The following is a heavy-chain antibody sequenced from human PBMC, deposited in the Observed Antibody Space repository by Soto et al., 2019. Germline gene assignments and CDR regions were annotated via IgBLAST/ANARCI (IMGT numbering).Heavy chain of an antibody. Sequence: GGSLRLSCAASGFTLSDYYMSWIRQAPGKGPEWVSYISSSGSTIYYADSVKGRFTISRDNAKNSLYLQMNSLRAEDTAVYYCARFGFKIQLWFQYYYGMDVWGQGTTVTVSS. V-gene: IGHV3-11*01. J-gene: IGHJ6*02. CDR1: GFTLSDYY. D-gene: IGHD5-18*01. CDR3: ARFGFKIQLWFQYYYGMDV. CDR2: ISSSGSTI.